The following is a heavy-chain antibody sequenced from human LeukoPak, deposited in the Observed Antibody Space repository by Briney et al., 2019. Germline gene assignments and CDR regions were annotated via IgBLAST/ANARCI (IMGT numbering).Heavy chain of an antibody. CDR3: ARYTTYYYYMDV. Sequence: PGGSLRLSCAASGFTLSDYYMSWIRQAPGKGLEWVSYISSSGSTIYYADSVKGRFTISRDNAKNSLYLQMNSLRAEDTAVYYCARYTTYYYYMDVWGKGTTVTVSS. CDR1: GFTLSDYY. V-gene: IGHV3-11*01. D-gene: IGHD2-2*02. CDR2: ISSSGSTI. J-gene: IGHJ6*03.